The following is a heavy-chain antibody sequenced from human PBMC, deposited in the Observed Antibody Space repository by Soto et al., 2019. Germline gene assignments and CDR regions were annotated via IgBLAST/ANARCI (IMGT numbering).Heavy chain of an antibody. V-gene: IGHV3-23*01. CDR2: ISGTDGGA. J-gene: IGHJ4*02. CDR1: ELSSSNHA. Sequence: EVHLLESGGGLVQPGGSLRLSCAASELSSSNHAMTWVRQAPGKGLEWVSGISGTDGGAYYADSVKGRFTISRDNSRSTLYLQMSRLRVEDTAVYYCASGGLHGDTNGGLSYFDSWGQGTLVTVSS. CDR3: ASGGLHGDTNGGLSYFDS. D-gene: IGHD3-16*01.